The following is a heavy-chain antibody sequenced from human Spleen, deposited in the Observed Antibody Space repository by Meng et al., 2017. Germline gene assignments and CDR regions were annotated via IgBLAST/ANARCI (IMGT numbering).Heavy chain of an antibody. Sequence: GESLKISCAASGFTFSNYGVNWVRQAPGKGLEWVSYSSGSGSTKFYADSVKGRFTISRDNANNLLYLQMNSLRAEDTAVYYCAGISGRYGGVFDYWGQGTLVTVSS. CDR1: GFTFSNYG. CDR3: AGISGRYGGVFDY. V-gene: IGHV3-48*03. J-gene: IGHJ4*02. CDR2: SSGSGSTK. D-gene: IGHD1-26*01.